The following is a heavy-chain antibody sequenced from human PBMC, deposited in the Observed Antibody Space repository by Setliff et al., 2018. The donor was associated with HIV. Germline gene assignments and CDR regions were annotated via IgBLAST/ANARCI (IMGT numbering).Heavy chain of an antibody. J-gene: IGHJ4*02. Sequence: PGGSLRLSCAASGFIFSSYEMNWVRQAPGKGLEWIGEINHSGSTNYNPSLKSRVTISLDTSKSQFSLKLSSVTAADTAVYYCAKLTPFGYWGQGTLVTVSS. CDR3: AKLTPFGY. CDR1: GFIFSSYE. D-gene: IGHD7-27*01. CDR2: INHSGST. V-gene: IGHV4-34*08.